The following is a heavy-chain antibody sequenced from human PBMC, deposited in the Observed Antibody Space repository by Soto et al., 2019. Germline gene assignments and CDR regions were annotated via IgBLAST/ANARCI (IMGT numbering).Heavy chain of an antibody. CDR1: EFAFSTHA. CDR2: ISFDGTNK. V-gene: IGHV3-30-3*01. CDR3: SASRDYNWFDP. Sequence: QVQLVESGGGVVQPGRALRLSCAASEFAFSTHALHWVRQAPGQGLEWVAVISFDGTNKYYADSVKGRFSISRDNAKSTLHLQMNSLRAEDTAVYYCSASRDYNWFDPWGQGTLVTVSS. J-gene: IGHJ5*02. D-gene: IGHD2-21*01.